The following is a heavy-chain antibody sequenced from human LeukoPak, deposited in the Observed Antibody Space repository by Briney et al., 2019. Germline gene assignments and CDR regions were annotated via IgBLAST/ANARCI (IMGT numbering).Heavy chain of an antibody. D-gene: IGHD6-6*01. CDR3: ARGSSSSLLILDY. V-gene: IGHV1-2*02. J-gene: IGHJ4*02. CDR1: GYTFTGYY. Sequence: ASVKVSCKASGYTFTGYYMHWVRQAPGQGLEWMGWINPNSGGTNYAQKFQGRVTMTRDTSISTAYMELGRLRSDDTAVYYCARGSSSSLLILDYWGQGTLVTVSS. CDR2: INPNSGGT.